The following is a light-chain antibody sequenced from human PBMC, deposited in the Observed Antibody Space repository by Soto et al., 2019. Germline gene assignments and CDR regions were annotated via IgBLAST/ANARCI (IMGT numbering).Light chain of an antibody. CDR3: QQSYSTLSIT. CDR2: AAS. V-gene: IGKV1-39*01. J-gene: IGKJ5*01. Sequence: DIQMPQSPSSLSASVGDRVTITCRASESINRHLNWYQQKPGKAPKLLIYAASSLQNGVPSRFSGSGSGTDFTLTISNLQPEDFATYYCQQSYSTLSITFGQGTRLEIK. CDR1: ESINRH.